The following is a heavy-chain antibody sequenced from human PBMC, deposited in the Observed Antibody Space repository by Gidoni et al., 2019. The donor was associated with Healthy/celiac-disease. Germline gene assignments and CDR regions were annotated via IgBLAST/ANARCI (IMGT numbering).Heavy chain of an antibody. D-gene: IGHD3-22*01. J-gene: IGHJ4*02. CDR3: AKLRWDSSGYYFDPGYFDY. Sequence: EVQLLESGGGLVQPGGSLRLSCAASGFTFSSYAMSWVRQAPGKGLEWVSAISGSGGSTYYADSVKGRFTISRDNSKNTLYLQMNSLRAEDTAVYYCAKLRWDSSGYYFDPGYFDYWGQGTLVTVSS. CDR2: ISGSGGST. CDR1: GFTFSSYA. V-gene: IGHV3-23*01.